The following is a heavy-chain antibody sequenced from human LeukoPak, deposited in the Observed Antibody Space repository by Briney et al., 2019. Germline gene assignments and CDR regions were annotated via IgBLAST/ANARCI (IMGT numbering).Heavy chain of an antibody. J-gene: IGHJ4*02. Sequence: GGSLRLSCAASGFTFRSYWMHWVRQAPGKGLVWVSRINGDGNTTIYADSVKGRFTISRDNAKNTLYLQMSSLRAEDTAVYYCARLSSAYFDYWGQGTLVTVSS. CDR1: GFTFRSYW. D-gene: IGHD4/OR15-4a*01. CDR3: ARLSSAYFDY. V-gene: IGHV3-74*01. CDR2: INGDGNTT.